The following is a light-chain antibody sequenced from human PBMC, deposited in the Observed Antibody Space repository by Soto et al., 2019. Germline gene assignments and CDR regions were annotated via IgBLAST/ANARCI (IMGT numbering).Light chain of an antibody. J-gene: IGKJ1*01. CDR1: QSVSSDY. CDR2: DAY. Sequence: EIVLTQSPGTLSLSPGERATLSCRASQSVSSDYLAWYQQRPGQAPRLLIYDAYSRATGIPDRFSGSGSGTDFTLTISRLEPEDFALYYCQQYGSSLGVTFVHGSKV. V-gene: IGKV3-20*01. CDR3: QQYGSSLGVT.